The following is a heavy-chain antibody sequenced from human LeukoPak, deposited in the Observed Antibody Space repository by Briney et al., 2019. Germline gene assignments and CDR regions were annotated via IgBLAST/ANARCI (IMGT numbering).Heavy chain of an antibody. CDR1: GFTFSSYW. CDR2: IYSDGSSK. CDR3: ATGTYNYDGSGYFPWVY. V-gene: IGHV3-74*01. Sequence: PGGSLRLSCAASGFTFSSYWMHWVRQAPGKGLVWVSRIYSDGSSKSYADSVKGRFTISRDNAKNTLYLQMNSLRAEDTAVYYCATGTYNYDGSGYFPWVYWGQGTLVTVSS. J-gene: IGHJ4*02. D-gene: IGHD3-22*01.